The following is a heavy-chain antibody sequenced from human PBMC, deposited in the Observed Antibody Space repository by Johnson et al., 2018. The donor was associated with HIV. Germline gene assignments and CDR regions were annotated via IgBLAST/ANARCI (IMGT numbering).Heavy chain of an antibody. CDR2: MNYDGSQK. J-gene: IGHJ3*02. V-gene: IGHV3-33*06. D-gene: IGHD3-16*01. CDR1: GFIFSNYG. CDR3: AKCIWGRSLIDAFDI. Sequence: QVQLLESGGGVVQPGRSLRLSCAASGFIFSNYGVHWVRQAPGKGLEWVAGMNYDGSQKNYADPVKGRFTISRDNSKNTLHLQMNSLRVEDTAVYYCAKCIWGRSLIDAFDIWGQGTMVTVSS.